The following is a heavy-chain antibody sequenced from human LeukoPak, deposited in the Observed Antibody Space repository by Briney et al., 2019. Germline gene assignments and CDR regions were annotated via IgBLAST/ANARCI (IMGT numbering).Heavy chain of an antibody. CDR3: ASLYSGYDSVDY. V-gene: IGHV1-46*01. J-gene: IGHJ4*02. CDR2: INPSGGST. CDR1: GYTFTSYY. Sequence: ASVKVSCKASGYTFTSYYMHWVRQAPGQGLEWMGIINPSGGSTSYAQKFQGRVTMTRDTSTSTVYIELSSLRSEDTAVYYCASLYSGYDSVDYWGQGTLVTVSS. D-gene: IGHD5-12*01.